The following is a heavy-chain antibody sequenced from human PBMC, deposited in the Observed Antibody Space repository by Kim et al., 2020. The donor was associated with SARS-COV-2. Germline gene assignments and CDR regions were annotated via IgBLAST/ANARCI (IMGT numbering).Heavy chain of an antibody. V-gene: IGHV4-31*03. Sequence: SETLSLTCTVSGGSISGGGYYWSWIRQPPGKGLEWIGYIYYSGSTYYNPSLKSRVTILVDTSKNQFSLKLSSVTAADTAVYYCARGRVTIFGMVTDFDYWGQGTLVTVSS. CDR2: IYYSGST. CDR3: ARGRVTIFGMVTDFDY. CDR1: GGSISGGGYY. J-gene: IGHJ4*02. D-gene: IGHD3-3*01.